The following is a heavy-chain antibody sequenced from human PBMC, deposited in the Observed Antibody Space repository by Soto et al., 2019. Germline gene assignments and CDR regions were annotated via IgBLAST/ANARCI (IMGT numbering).Heavy chain of an antibody. Sequence: QVQLVQSGAEVKKPGASVKVSCKASGYTFTSYGISWVRQAPGQGLEWMGWISAYNGNTNYAHELQGSVTMTTATCMSAGYMGLRCLRSDDTAVYDGERAPSSGYYFGPDDWGQGTLVTVSS. V-gene: IGHV1-18*01. CDR2: ISAYNGNT. D-gene: IGHD3-22*01. CDR1: GYTFTSYG. CDR3: ERAPSSGYYFGPDD. J-gene: IGHJ4*02.